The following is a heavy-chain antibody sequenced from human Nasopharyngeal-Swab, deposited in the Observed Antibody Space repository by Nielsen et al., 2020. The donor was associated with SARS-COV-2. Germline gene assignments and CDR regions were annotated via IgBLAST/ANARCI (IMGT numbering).Heavy chain of an antibody. V-gene: IGHV1-18*04. D-gene: IGHD6-19*01. Sequence: ASVKVSCKASGYTFTNYGINWVRQAPGQGLEWMGWISAYNGNAYFAQEFQGRITATTETSTSTVFMELRSLRSDDTAVYYCARDEVAVAANQVRNVAFDIWGQGTMVTVSS. CDR3: ARDEVAVAANQVRNVAFDI. CDR2: ISAYNGNA. J-gene: IGHJ3*02. CDR1: GYTFTNYG.